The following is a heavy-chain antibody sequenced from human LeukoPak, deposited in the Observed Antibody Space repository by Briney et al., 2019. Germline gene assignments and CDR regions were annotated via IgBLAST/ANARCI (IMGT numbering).Heavy chain of an antibody. Sequence: GGSLRLSXAASGFTFSSYGMHWVRQAPGEGLEWVAFIPYDGSNKYYADSLKGRFSISRDNSKNTLYLQMNSLRAEDTAVYYCAKDGELYSSGWYLNYWGQGTLVTVSS. D-gene: IGHD6-19*01. CDR2: IPYDGSNK. CDR3: AKDGELYSSGWYLNY. V-gene: IGHV3-30*02. J-gene: IGHJ4*02. CDR1: GFTFSSYG.